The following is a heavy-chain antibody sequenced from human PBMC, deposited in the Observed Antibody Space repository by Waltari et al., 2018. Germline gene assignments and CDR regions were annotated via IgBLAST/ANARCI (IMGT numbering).Heavy chain of an antibody. CDR2: INHSGST. CDR1: GGSFSGYY. Sequence: QVQLQQWGAGLLKPSETLSLTCAVYGGSFSGYYWRWIRQPPGKGLEWIGEINHSGSTNYNPSLKSRVTISVDTSKNQFSLKLSSVTAADTAVYYCARGLYYDFWSGSSKPSYYYYGMDVWGQGTTVTVSS. V-gene: IGHV4-34*01. D-gene: IGHD3-3*01. CDR3: ARGLYYDFWSGSSKPSYYYYGMDV. J-gene: IGHJ6*02.